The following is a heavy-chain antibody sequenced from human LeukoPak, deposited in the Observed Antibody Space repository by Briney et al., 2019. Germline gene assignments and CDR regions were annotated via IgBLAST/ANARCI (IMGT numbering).Heavy chain of an antibody. CDR1: GFTFSSYS. CDR3: ASLISSSWTYYFDY. CDR2: ISSSSSYI. D-gene: IGHD6-13*01. J-gene: IGHJ4*02. V-gene: IGHV3-21*01. Sequence: GGSLRLSCAASGFTFSSYSMNWVRQAPGKGLEWVSSISSSSSYIYYADSVKGRFTISRDNAKNSLYLQMNSLRAEDTAVYYCASLISSSWTYYFDYWGQGTLVTVSS.